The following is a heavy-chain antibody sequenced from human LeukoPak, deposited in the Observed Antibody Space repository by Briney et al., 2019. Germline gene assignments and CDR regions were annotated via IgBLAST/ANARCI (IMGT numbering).Heavy chain of an antibody. CDR2: TYYSGST. V-gene: IGHV4-39*01. Sequence: SETLSLTCTVSGGSISCSSYYWGWIRQPPGKGLEWIGSTYYSGSTYYNPSLKSRVTISVDTSKNQFSLKLSSVTAADTAVYYCARQVRGRHFDYWGQGTLVTVSS. J-gene: IGHJ4*02. CDR1: GGSISCSSYY. CDR3: ARQVRGRHFDY.